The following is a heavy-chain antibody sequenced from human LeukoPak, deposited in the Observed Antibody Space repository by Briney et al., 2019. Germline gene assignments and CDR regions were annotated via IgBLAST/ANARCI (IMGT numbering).Heavy chain of an antibody. CDR2: ISYDGSNK. Sequence: GGSLRLSCAASGFTFSSYGMHWARQAPGKGLEWVAVISYDGSNKYYADSVKGRFTIFRDNSKNTLYLQMNSLRAEDTAVYYCAKGPVLLWFGDPNGGAFDIWGQGTMVTVSS. CDR3: AKGPVLLWFGDPNGGAFDI. D-gene: IGHD3-10*01. J-gene: IGHJ3*02. V-gene: IGHV3-30*18. CDR1: GFTFSSYG.